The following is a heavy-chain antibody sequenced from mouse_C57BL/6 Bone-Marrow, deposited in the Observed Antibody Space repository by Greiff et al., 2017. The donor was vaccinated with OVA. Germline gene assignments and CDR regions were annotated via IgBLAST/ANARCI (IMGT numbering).Heavy chain of an antibody. V-gene: IGHV5-12*01. CDR1: GFTFSDYY. Sequence: EVKVVESGGGLVQPGGSLKLSCAASGFTFSDYYMYWVRQTPEKRLEWVAYISNGGGSTYYPDTVKGRFTISRDNAKNTLYLQMSRLKSEDTAMYYCARRGGTLYWYFDVWGTGTTVTVSS. CDR2: ISNGGGST. J-gene: IGHJ1*03. CDR3: ARRGGTLYWYFDV. D-gene: IGHD2-14*01.